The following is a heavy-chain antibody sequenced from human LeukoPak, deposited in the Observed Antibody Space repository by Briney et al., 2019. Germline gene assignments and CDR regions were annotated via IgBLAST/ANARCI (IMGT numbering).Heavy chain of an antibody. V-gene: IGHV3-30*01. CDR2: ISYDGSNK. D-gene: IGHD3-22*01. CDR3: ARNYYDSSGYYQALDY. Sequence: PGRSLRLSCAASGFTFSSYAMHWVRQALGKGLEWVAVISYDGSNKYYADSVKGRFTISRDNSKNTLYLQMNSLRAEDTAVYYCARNYYDSSGYYQALDYWGQGTLVTVSS. J-gene: IGHJ4*02. CDR1: GFTFSSYA.